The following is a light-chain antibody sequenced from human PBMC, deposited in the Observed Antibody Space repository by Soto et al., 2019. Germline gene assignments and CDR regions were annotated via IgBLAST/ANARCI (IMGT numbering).Light chain of an antibody. J-gene: IGKJ3*01. CDR2: GAS. CDR3: QQYNNWPRT. CDR1: QSVSSN. Sequence: EIVLTQSPATLSLSPGERATLSCRASQSVSSNLAWYQQKPGQAPRLLIYGASTRATDIPARFSGSGSGTEFTLTISSLQSEDFAIYYCQQYNNWPRTFGPGTKVDI. V-gene: IGKV3-15*01.